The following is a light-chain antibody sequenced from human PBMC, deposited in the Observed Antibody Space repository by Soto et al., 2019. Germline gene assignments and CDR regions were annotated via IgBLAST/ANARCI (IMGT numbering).Light chain of an antibody. CDR1: SSDVGSYNL. Sequence: QSALTQPASVSGSPGQSITISCTGTSSDVGSYNLVSWYQQHPGKAPKLMIYEGSKRPSGVSNRFSGSKSGNTASLTISGLHAEDEADYYCCSYAGSSTRWVFGGGTKLTVL. V-gene: IGLV2-23*01. CDR2: EGS. J-gene: IGLJ3*02. CDR3: CSYAGSSTRWV.